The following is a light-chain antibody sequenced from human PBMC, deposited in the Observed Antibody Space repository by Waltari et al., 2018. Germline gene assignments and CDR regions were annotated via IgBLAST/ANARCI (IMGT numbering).Light chain of an antibody. CDR3: QQGKTFPLT. CDR2: AAS. CDR1: HDISSY. V-gene: IGKV1-12*01. Sequence: DTQMTQSPSSVSASVGDRVPPSCRASHDISSYLAWYQQEPGKAPKLLIYAASSLLSGVPSRFSGSGSGTDFTLTISSLQPDDSATYYCQQGKTFPLTFGGGTKVEI. J-gene: IGKJ4*01.